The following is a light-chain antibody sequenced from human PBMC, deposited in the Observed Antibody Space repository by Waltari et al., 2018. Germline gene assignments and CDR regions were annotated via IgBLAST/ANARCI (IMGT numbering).Light chain of an antibody. Sequence: NFMLTQPHSVSESPGKTVTISCTRSSGSLASNHVQRYQQRPGSAPTTVIYEDNQRPSGVPDRFSGSIDRSSNSASLTISGLKTEDEADYYCQSYDGNNWVFGGGTKLTVL. J-gene: IGLJ3*02. CDR3: QSYDGNNWV. CDR2: EDN. CDR1: SGSLASNH. V-gene: IGLV6-57*04.